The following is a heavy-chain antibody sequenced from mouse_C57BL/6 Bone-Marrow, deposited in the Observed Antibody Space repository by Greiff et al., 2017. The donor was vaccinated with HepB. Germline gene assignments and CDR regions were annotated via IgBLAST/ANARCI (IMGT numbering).Heavy chain of an antibody. CDR1: GFTFSDYY. D-gene: IGHD1-1*01. J-gene: IGHJ4*01. CDR2: ISNGGGST. V-gene: IGHV5-12*01. Sequence: EVQLVESGGGLVQPGGSLKLSCAASGFTFSDYYMYWVRQTPEKRLEWVAYISNGGGSTYYPDTVKGRFTISRDNAKNTLYLQMSRLKSEDTAMYYCARHGDYYGSYAMDYWGQGTSVTVSS. CDR3: ARHGDYYGSYAMDY.